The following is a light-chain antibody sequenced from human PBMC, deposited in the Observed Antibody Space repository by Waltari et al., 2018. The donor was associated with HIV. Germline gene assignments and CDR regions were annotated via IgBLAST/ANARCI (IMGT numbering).Light chain of an antibody. J-gene: IGLJ3*02. V-gene: IGLV2-18*03. CDR3: ISYTSSSTLWM. CDR2: EVN. CDR1: NSDVGSYNR. Sequence: QSALTQTPSVSGSPGQSVTISCTGTNSDVGSYNRVSWYQLPPGTAPKLMIYEVNNHPTSVPDRFSGSKSCNTAARTTSGLQAEDEAEYYCISYTSSSTLWMFGGGTKLTV.